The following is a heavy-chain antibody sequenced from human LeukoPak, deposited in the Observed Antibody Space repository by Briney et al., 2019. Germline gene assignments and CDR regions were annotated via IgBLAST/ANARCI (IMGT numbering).Heavy chain of an antibody. CDR3: ARVSGYSAYDPRYFDY. CDR1: SDSIDSGAYY. D-gene: IGHD5-12*01. CDR2: IYYSGST. V-gene: IGHV4-31*03. J-gene: IGHJ4*02. Sequence: SETLSLTCTVSSDSIDSGAYYRSWIRQHPGKGLEWIGHIYYSGSTYYNPSLKSRLTISIDTSKNQFSLKLSSVTSADTAVYYCARVSGYSAYDPRYFDYWGQGTLVTVSS.